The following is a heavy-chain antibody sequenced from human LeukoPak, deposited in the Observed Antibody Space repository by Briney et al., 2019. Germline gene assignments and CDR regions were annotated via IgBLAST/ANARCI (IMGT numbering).Heavy chain of an antibody. D-gene: IGHD3-22*01. Sequence: GGSLRLSCVASGFTFSRSWMHWVRQAPGKGLEWVSRINIDGSETTYADSGKGRFTFSRDNAKNSLYLQVNSLRAEDTALYYCARNFGGGDSSGPYYWGQGTLVTVSS. J-gene: IGHJ4*02. CDR1: GFTFSRSW. CDR2: INIDGSET. CDR3: ARNFGGGDSSGPYY. V-gene: IGHV3-74*01.